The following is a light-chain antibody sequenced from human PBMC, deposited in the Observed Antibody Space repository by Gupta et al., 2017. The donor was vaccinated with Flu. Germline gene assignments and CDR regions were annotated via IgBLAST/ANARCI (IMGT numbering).Light chain of an antibody. Sequence: DIVMTQPSASLVVSLGERATTNCRSSQSVLYSSNNKNYVTWYQQKPGQPPKLLIFWAPTRESGVPYRFSGSGSGTDYTLTISSLQAEDVAVYYCQQYYSMPLTFGGGTKVEIK. CDR1: QSVLYSSNNKNY. CDR3: QQYYSMPLT. J-gene: IGKJ4*01. V-gene: IGKV4-1*01. CDR2: WAP.